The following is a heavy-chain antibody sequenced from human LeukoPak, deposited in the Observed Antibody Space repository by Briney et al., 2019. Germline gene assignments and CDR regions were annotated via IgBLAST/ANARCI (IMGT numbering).Heavy chain of an antibody. J-gene: IGHJ4*02. V-gene: IGHV3-23*01. CDR1: GFTFSTYA. CDR2: ISGSGAGK. CDR3: ARVSSAVGVAFDY. Sequence: GGSLRLSCAASGFTFSTYAMTWVRQAPGKGLEWVSSISGSGAGKFYAAPVKGRFTTSRDNSKNTLYLQMNSLRAEDTAVYYCARVSSAVGVAFDYWGQGTLVTVSS. D-gene: IGHD3-16*01.